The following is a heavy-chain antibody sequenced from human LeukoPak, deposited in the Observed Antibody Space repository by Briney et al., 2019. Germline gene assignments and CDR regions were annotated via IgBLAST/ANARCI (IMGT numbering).Heavy chain of an antibody. Sequence: GGSLRLSCEASGFTFSRYSLTWVRQAPGKGLEWVSSISSSSSYIYYADSVKGRFTISRDNAKNSLFLQMNSLRAEDTALYYCAKQADTPMLIWSFTDYWGQGTLVTVSS. CDR3: AKQADTPMLIWSFTDY. V-gene: IGHV3-21*01. J-gene: IGHJ4*02. CDR2: ISSSSSYI. CDR1: GFTFSRYS. D-gene: IGHD5-18*01.